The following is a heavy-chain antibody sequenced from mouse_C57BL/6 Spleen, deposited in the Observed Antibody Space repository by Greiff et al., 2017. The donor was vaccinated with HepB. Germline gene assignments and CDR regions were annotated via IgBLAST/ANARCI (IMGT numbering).Heavy chain of an antibody. CDR3: ARQDPWFAY. V-gene: IGHV5-6*01. CDR1: GFTFSSYG. CDR2: ISSGGSYT. Sequence: EVQLVESGGDLVKPGGSLKLSCAASGFTFSSYGMSWVRQTPDKRLEWVATISSGGSYTYYPDSVTGRFTISRDNAKNTLYLQMSSLKSEDTAMYYCARQDPWFAYWGQGTLVTVSA. J-gene: IGHJ3*01.